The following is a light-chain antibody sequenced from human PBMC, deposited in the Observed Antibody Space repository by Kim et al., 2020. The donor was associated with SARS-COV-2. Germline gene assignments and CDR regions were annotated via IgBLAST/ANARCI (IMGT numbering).Light chain of an antibody. CDR3: SSYTTGSTWV. Sequence: QSALTQPASVSGSPGQSITISCTGTSSDVGTYNYVSWYQQHPGKAPKLMIYDVSYRPSEVSNRFSGFKSGNTASLTISGLRAEDEADYYCSSYTTGSTWVFGGGTQLTVL. J-gene: IGLJ3*02. V-gene: IGLV2-14*03. CDR2: DVS. CDR1: SSDVGTYNY.